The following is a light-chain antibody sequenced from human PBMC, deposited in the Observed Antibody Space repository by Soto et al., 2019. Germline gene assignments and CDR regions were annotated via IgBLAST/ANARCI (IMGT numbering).Light chain of an antibody. Sequence: DIQMTQSPSTLSASVGDRVTITCRASQSISGWLAWYQQKPGKAPKLLIYDASSLESGVPSRFSGSGSGTEFTLTISRLEPEDFAVYYCQQYGTSPPLTFGGGTKVDIK. CDR2: DAS. J-gene: IGKJ4*01. V-gene: IGKV1-5*01. CDR1: QSISGW. CDR3: QQYGTSPPLT.